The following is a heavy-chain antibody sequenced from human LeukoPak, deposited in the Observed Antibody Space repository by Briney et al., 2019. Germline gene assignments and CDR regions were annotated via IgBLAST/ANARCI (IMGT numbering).Heavy chain of an antibody. D-gene: IGHD3-10*01. Sequence: SETLSLTCAVYGGSFSGYYWSWIRRPPGKGLEWIGGINHSGSTNYNPSLKSRVTISVDTSKNQFSLKLSSVTAADTAAYYCARGRSGWFGELLSDCWFDPWGQGTLVTVSS. CDR2: INHSGST. CDR1: GGSFSGYY. V-gene: IGHV4-34*01. J-gene: IGHJ5*02. CDR3: ARGRSGWFGELLSDCWFDP.